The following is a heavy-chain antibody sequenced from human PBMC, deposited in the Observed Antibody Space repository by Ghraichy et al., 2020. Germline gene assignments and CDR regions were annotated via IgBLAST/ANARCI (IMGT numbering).Heavy chain of an antibody. CDR1: EFTFSNYG. CDR3: TGLKAVGVWFGAV. V-gene: IGHV3-23*01. J-gene: IGHJ4*02. CDR2: ISGSGGST. D-gene: IGHD3-10*01. Sequence: GGSLRLSCEASEFTFSNYGMSWVRQVPGKGLEWVSCISGSGGSTFYADSVKGRFTTSRDNSKNTLYLQLSSLRADDTAVYYCTGLKAVGVWFGAVWCQGPLVSVPS.